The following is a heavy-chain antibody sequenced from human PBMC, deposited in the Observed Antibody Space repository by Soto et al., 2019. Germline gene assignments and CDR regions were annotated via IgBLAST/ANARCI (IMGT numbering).Heavy chain of an antibody. D-gene: IGHD3-3*01. J-gene: IGHJ5*02. CDR2: IYYSGST. CDR1: GGSISSYY. CDR3: ARGVVTIFGVAGGMGWFDP. V-gene: IGHV4-59*01. Sequence: PSETLSLTCTVSGGSISSYYWSWIRQPPGKGLEWIGYIYYSGSTNYNPSLKSRVTISVDTSKNQFSLKLSSVTAADTAVYYCARGVVTIFGVAGGMGWFDPWGQGTLVTVSS.